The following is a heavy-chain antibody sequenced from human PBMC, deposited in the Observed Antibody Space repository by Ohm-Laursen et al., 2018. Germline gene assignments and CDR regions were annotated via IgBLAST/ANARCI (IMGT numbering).Heavy chain of an antibody. CDR1: GFTFADYA. V-gene: IGHV3-9*01. J-gene: IGHJ4*02. Sequence: SLRLSCAASGFTFADYAMHWVRQAPGKGLEWVSGISWNSGSIGYADSVKGRFTISRDNAKNSLYLQMNSLRAEDTALYYCATLIDYWGQGTLVTVSS. CDR3: ATLIDY. CDR2: ISWNSGSI.